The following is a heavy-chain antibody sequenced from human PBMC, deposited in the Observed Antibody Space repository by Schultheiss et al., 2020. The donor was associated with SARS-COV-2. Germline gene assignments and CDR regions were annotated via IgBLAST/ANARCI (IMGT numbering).Heavy chain of an antibody. D-gene: IGHD2-21*02. V-gene: IGHV4-59*12. Sequence: SETLSLTCTVSGGSISSYYWSWIRQPPGKGLEWIGYIYYSGSTNYNPSLKSRVTISVDTSKNQFSLKLSSVTAADTAVYYCAKDFGRPVVVTANWFDPWGQGTLVTVSS. CDR2: IYYSGST. CDR3: AKDFGRPVVVTANWFDP. CDR1: GGSISSYY. J-gene: IGHJ5*02.